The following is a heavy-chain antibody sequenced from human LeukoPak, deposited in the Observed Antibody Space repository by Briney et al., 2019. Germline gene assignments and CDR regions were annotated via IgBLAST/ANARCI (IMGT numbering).Heavy chain of an antibody. Sequence: GGSLRLSCAASGFTFDGYAMHWVRQAPGKGLEWVSGISWDSGAIGYADSVKGRFTISRDNAKNSLYLQMDSLRAEDTALYYCAKDYGGNHWFDYWGQGTLVTVFS. CDR1: GFTFDGYA. J-gene: IGHJ4*02. V-gene: IGHV3-9*01. CDR3: AKDYGGNHWFDY. D-gene: IGHD4-23*01. CDR2: ISWDSGAI.